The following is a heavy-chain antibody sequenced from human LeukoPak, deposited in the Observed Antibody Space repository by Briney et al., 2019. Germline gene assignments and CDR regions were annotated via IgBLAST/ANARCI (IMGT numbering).Heavy chain of an antibody. J-gene: IGHJ4*02. CDR3: AKGSRFFDY. D-gene: IGHD3-3*01. V-gene: IGHV3-23*01. CDR1: GFTFSSYP. CDR2: ISGSGGST. Sequence: GRSLRLSCAASGFTFSSYPMHWVRQAPGKGLEWVSAISGSGGSTYYADSVKGRFTISRDNSKNTLYLQMNSLRAEDTAVYYCAKGSRFFDYWGQGTLVTVSS.